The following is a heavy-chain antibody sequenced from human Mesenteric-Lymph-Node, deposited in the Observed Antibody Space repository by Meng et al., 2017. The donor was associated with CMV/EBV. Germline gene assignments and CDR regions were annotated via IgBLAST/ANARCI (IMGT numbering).Heavy chain of an antibody. CDR3: ARADYDSY. CDR2: IRSKAYSGTT. D-gene: IGHD3-3*01. CDR1: GFTFSSYG. V-gene: IGHV3-49*04. J-gene: IGHJ4*02. Sequence: GESLKISCAASGFTFSSYGMHWVRQAPGPGLEWVGFIRSKAYSGTTEYAASVKGRFTISRDDSKSIAYLQMNSLKTEDTAVYYCARADYDSYWGQGTLVTVSS.